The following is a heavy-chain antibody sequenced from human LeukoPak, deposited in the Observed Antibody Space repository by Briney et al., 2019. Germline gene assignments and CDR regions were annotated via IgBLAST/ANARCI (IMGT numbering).Heavy chain of an antibody. CDR2: ISSSGSGI. CDR1: RFTFSTYS. V-gene: IGHV3-48*02. Sequence: GGSLRLSCAASRFTFSTYSVNWVRQAPGKGLEWVSYISSSGSGIYYADSVKGRFTISRDNAKNSLYLQMNSLRDEDTAVYYCARDPSVYCSGGSCYLDYWGQGTLVTVSS. J-gene: IGHJ4*02. CDR3: ARDPSVYCSGGSCYLDY. D-gene: IGHD2-15*01.